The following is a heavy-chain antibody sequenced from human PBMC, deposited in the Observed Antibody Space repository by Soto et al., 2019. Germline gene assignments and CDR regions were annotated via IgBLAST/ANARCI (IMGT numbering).Heavy chain of an antibody. V-gene: IGHV3-30*18. CDR3: AKGPGRAFDY. J-gene: IGHJ4*02. D-gene: IGHD3-10*01. Sequence: PGGSLRLSCAASGFTFSSYGMHWVRQAPGKGLKWVAVISYDGSNKYYADSVEGRFTISRDNSKNTLYLQMNSLRAEDTAVYYCAKGPGRAFDYWGQGTLVTVSS. CDR2: ISYDGSNK. CDR1: GFTFSSYG.